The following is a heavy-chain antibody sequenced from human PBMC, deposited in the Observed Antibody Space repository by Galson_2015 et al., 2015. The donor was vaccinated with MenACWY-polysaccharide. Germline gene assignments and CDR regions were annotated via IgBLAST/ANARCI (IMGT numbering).Heavy chain of an antibody. CDR1: GFTFSNAW. J-gene: IGHJ3*02. CDR2: IKSKTDGGTT. V-gene: IGHV3-15*01. D-gene: IGHD3-22*01. CDR3: TTDPITMIVVVTGRGDAFDI. Sequence: SLRLSCAASGFTFSNAWMSWVRQAPGKGLEWVGRIKSKTDGGTTDYAAPVKGRFTISRDDSKNTLYLQMNSLKTEDTAVYYCTTDPITMIVVVTGRGDAFDIWGQGTMVTVSS.